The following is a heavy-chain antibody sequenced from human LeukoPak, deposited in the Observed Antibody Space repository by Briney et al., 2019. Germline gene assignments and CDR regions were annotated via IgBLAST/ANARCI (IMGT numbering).Heavy chain of an antibody. V-gene: IGHV3-30-3*01. CDR2: ISYDGSNK. Sequence: GGSLRLSCAASGLIFNNYAMTWVRQAPGKGLEWVAVISYDGSNKYYADSVKGRFTISRDNSKNTLYLQMNSLRAEDTAVYYCARDSTYYDFWSGYSPAGMDVWGQGTTVTVSS. D-gene: IGHD3-3*01. J-gene: IGHJ6*02. CDR3: ARDSTYYDFWSGYSPAGMDV. CDR1: GLIFNNYA.